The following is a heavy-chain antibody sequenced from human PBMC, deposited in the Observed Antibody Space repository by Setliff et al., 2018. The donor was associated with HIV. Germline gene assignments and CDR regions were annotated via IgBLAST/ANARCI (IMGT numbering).Heavy chain of an antibody. CDR3: ARIVRVGGYFDY. CDR1: GGSISSSSYY. J-gene: IGHJ4*02. V-gene: IGHV4-39*07. Sequence: KPSETLSLTCTVSGGSISSSSYYWGWIRQPPGKGLEWIGSIYYSGSTYYNPSLKSRVTISVDTSKNQFSLKLSSVTAADTAVYYCARIVRVGGYFDYWGQGTLVTVSS. CDR2: IYYSGST. D-gene: IGHD3-16*01.